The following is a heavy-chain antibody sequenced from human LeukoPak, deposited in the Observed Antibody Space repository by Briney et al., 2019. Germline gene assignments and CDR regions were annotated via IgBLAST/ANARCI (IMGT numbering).Heavy chain of an antibody. V-gene: IGHV3-30*02. J-gene: IGHJ4*02. CDR2: IWYGGSNK. D-gene: IGHD2-2*02. Sequence: GGSLRLSCAASGFTFSSYGMHWVRQAPGKGLEWVAVIWYGGSNKYYADSVKGRFTISRDNSKNTLYLQMNSLRAEDTAVYYCAKVRKMPAITDYWGQGTLVTVSS. CDR3: AKVRKMPAITDY. CDR1: GFTFSSYG.